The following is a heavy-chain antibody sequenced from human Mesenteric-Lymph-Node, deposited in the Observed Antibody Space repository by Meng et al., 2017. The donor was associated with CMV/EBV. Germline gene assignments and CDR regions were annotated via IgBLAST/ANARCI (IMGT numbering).Heavy chain of an antibody. Sequence: GEALKISCAGSEFTFSDYYMSWIRQAPGKGLEWVSYISSSGTTIHYADSVKGRFTISSDNAKNSLYLQMNSLRVEDTAVYYCARGPGQPAPAANFDYWGQGTLVTVSS. V-gene: IGHV3-11*01. D-gene: IGHD2-2*01. CDR3: ARGPGQPAPAANFDY. CDR1: EFTFSDYY. J-gene: IGHJ4*02. CDR2: ISSSGTTI.